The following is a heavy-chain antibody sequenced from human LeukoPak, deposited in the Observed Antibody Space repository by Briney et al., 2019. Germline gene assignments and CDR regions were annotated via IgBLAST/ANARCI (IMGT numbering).Heavy chain of an antibody. V-gene: IGHV4-30-4*01. CDR1: GGPISSGDYY. J-gene: IGHJ3*02. D-gene: IGHD2-15*01. CDR2: IYYSGST. Sequence: SQTLSLTCTVSGGPISSGDYYWSWIRQPPGKGLEWIGYIYYSGSTYYNPSLKSRVTISVDTSKNQFSLKLSSVTAADTAVYYCARDAGSHHDAFDIWGQGTMVTVSS. CDR3: ARDAGSHHDAFDI.